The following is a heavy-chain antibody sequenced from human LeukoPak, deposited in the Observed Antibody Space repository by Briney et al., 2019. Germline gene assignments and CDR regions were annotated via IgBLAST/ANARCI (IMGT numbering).Heavy chain of an antibody. J-gene: IGHJ4*02. Sequence: SVNVSCKASGGTFSSYAISWLRQAPGQGLDWMGGIIPIFGTANYAQKFQGRVTITADESTSTAYMELSSLRSEDTAVYYCASISGYCSSTSCSPTNYYFDYWGQGTLVTVSS. D-gene: IGHD2-2*01. CDR1: GGTFSSYA. CDR2: IIPIFGTA. CDR3: ASISGYCSSTSCSPTNYYFDY. V-gene: IGHV1-69*01.